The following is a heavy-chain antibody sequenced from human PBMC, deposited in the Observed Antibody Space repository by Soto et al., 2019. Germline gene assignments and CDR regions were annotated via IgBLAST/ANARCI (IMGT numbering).Heavy chain of an antibody. CDR1: GFTFTNYA. J-gene: IGHJ4*02. V-gene: IGHV3-33*05. Sequence: QVQLVESGGGVVQPGRPLRLSCAASGFTFTNYAMHWVRQAPGKGLEWVALILSDGNTKYYADSVKGRLTISRDNSENTVFLQMNSLRSEDTAVYYCARGVMGISYESSGFEYWGQGALVTVSS. CDR3: ARGVMGISYESSGFEY. CDR2: ILSDGNTK. D-gene: IGHD3-22*01.